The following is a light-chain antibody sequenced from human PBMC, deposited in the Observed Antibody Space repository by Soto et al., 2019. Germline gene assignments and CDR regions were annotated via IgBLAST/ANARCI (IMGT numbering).Light chain of an antibody. V-gene: IGLV2-23*01. CDR1: SNDVGSYNL. J-gene: IGLJ2*01. Sequence: QSVLTQPASVSGSPGQSITISCTGTSNDVGSYNLVTWYQQHPGKAPKLMIYEGSKRPSGVSNRFSGSKSGNTVSLTISGLQSEYEADYYCCSYAGSSTLVFGGGTKLTVL. CDR2: EGS. CDR3: CSYAGSSTLV.